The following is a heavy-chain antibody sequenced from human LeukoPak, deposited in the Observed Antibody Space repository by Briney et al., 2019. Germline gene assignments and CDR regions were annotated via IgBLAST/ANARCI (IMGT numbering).Heavy chain of an antibody. CDR1: GSSISSGSYY. Sequence: TSETLSLTCTVSGSSISSGSYYWSWIRQPAGKGLEWIGRIYTSGSTNYNPSLKSRVTISVDTSKNQFSLKLSSVTAADTAVYYCARGTDRWDWSGFNWFDPWGQGTLVTVSS. CDR2: IYTSGST. CDR3: ARGTDRWDWSGFNWFDP. D-gene: IGHD3-3*01. V-gene: IGHV4-61*02. J-gene: IGHJ5*02.